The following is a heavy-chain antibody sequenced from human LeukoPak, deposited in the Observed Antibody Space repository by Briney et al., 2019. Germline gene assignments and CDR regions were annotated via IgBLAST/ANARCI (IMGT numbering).Heavy chain of an antibody. V-gene: IGHV1-18*01. Sequence: ASVEVSCKASGYTFTSYGISWVRQAPGQWLEWMGWISAYNGNTNYAQKLQGRVTMTTDTSTSTAYMELRSLRSDDTAVYYCARDPRRYCSTTSCYGTYFDYWGQGTLVTVSS. CDR2: ISAYNGNT. D-gene: IGHD2-2*01. CDR3: ARDPRRYCSTTSCYGTYFDY. CDR1: GYTFTSYG. J-gene: IGHJ4*02.